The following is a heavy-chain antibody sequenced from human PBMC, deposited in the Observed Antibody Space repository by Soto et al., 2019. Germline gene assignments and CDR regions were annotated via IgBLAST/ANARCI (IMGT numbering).Heavy chain of an antibody. Sequence: SGPTLVNPTQTLTLPCTLSGFPLSISGMRLSWIRQPPGKALEWLARIDWDDDKLYSTSLKTRLTISKDTSKNQVLLPMTNMDPVTKVTYYFTGTPLGYDGSGYYQYYFDYWGQGTLVTVSS. CDR2: IDWDDDK. CDR3: TGTPLGYDGSGYYQYYFDY. V-gene: IGHV2-70*04. D-gene: IGHD3-22*01. CDR1: GFPLSISGMR. J-gene: IGHJ4*02.